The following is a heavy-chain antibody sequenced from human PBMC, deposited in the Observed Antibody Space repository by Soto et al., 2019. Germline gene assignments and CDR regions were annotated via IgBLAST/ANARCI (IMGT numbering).Heavy chain of an antibody. J-gene: IGHJ1*01. Sequence: GGSLRLSCAASGFTFSSYAMHWVRQAPGKGLEWVAVISYDGSNKYYADSVKGRFTISRDNSKNTLYLQMNSLRAEDTAVYYCAKDRASGSYYYEFLLYFQHWGQGTLVTVSS. CDR2: ISYDGSNK. V-gene: IGHV3-30-3*01. D-gene: IGHD1-26*01. CDR1: GFTFSSYA. CDR3: AKDRASGSYYYEFLLYFQH.